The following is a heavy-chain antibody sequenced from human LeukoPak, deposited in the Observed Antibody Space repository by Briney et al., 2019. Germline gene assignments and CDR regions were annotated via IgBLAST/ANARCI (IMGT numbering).Heavy chain of an antibody. CDR3: VRDPQSSGRSFDY. Sequence: PGGSLRLSCAASGFIFKTYAMHWVRQAPGKGLEWVTMIWYDGSNKYYGDSVKGRFTISRDNSKNTVYLQMNSLRVEDTAVYYCVRDPQSSGRSFDYWGQGALVTVSS. CDR2: IWYDGSNK. J-gene: IGHJ4*02. CDR1: GFIFKTYA. V-gene: IGHV3-33*01. D-gene: IGHD6-19*01.